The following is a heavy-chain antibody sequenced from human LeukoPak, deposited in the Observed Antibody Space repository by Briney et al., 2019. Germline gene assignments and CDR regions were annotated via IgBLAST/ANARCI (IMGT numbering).Heavy chain of an antibody. CDR1: GYTLTELS. V-gene: IGHV1-24*01. J-gene: IGHJ3*02. Sequence: ASVKVSCKVSGYTLTELSMHWVRQAPGKGLEWMGGFDPEDGETIYAQKFQGRVTMTEDTSTDTAYMELSSLRSEDTAVYYCATDRVAYYGSGSYYISYAFDIWGQGTMVTVSS. CDR3: ATDRVAYYGSGSYYISYAFDI. CDR2: FDPEDGET. D-gene: IGHD3-10*01.